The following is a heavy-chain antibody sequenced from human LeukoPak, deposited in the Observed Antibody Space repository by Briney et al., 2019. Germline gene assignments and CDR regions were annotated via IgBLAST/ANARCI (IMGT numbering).Heavy chain of an antibody. V-gene: IGHV4-4*07. D-gene: IGHD3-16*01. CDR3: ARDQSVFGGHNDDAFDI. J-gene: IGHJ3*02. Sequence: PSETLSLTCTVSGGSISNYYWNWIRQPAGKGLEWVGRVYASGSTRYNPSFNSRVTMSAETSKNQVSLKMTSVTAADPAVYLCARDQSVFGGHNDDAFDIWGQGTMVTVSS. CDR1: GGSISNYY. CDR2: VYASGST.